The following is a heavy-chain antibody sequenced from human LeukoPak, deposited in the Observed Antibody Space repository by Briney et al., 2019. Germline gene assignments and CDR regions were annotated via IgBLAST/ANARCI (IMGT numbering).Heavy chain of an antibody. CDR3: ARGRPPWGGLHNWFDP. D-gene: IGHD2-21*02. Sequence: PSETLSLTCAVYGGSFSGYYWRWIRQPPGKGLEWIGEINHSGSTNYNPSLKSRVTISVDTSKNQFSLKLSSVTAADTAVYYCARGRPPWGGLHNWFDPWGQGTLVTVSS. J-gene: IGHJ5*02. V-gene: IGHV4-34*01. CDR2: INHSGST. CDR1: GGSFSGYY.